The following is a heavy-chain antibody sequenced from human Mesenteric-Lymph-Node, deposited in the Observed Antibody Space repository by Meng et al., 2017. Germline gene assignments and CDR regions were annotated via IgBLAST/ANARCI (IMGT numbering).Heavy chain of an antibody. CDR3: ARGRGIQLWYSKGNYYFDY. D-gene: IGHD5-18*01. J-gene: IGHJ4*02. V-gene: IGHV4-39*07. Sequence: SETLSLTCTVSGGSISSSSYYWGWIRQPPGKGLEWIGSIYYSGSTYYNPSLKSRVTISVDTSKNQFSLKLSSVTAADTAVYYCARGRGIQLWYSKGNYYFDYWGQGTLVTVSS. CDR1: GGSISSSSYY. CDR2: IYYSGST.